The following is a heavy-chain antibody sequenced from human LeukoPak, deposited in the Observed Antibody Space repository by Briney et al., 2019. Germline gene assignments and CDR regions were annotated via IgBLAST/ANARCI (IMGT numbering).Heavy chain of an antibody. Sequence: SETLSLTCAVYGGSFSGYYWSWIRQPPGKGLEWIGEINHSGSTNYNPSLKSRATISVDTSKNQFSLKLSSVTAADTAVYYCARLYSSGWYNDAFDIWGQGTMVTVSS. D-gene: IGHD6-19*01. CDR1: GGSFSGYY. V-gene: IGHV4-34*01. CDR3: ARLYSSGWYNDAFDI. CDR2: INHSGST. J-gene: IGHJ3*02.